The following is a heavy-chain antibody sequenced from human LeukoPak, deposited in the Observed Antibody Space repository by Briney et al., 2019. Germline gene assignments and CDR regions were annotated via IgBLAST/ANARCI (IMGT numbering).Heavy chain of an antibody. J-gene: IGHJ4*02. V-gene: IGHV4-39*01. CDR2: IYYSGST. CDR3: ARLVRSGSYQKYYFDY. CDR1: GGSISSSSYY. Sequence: SETLSLTCTVSGGSISSSSYYWGWIRQPPGKGLEWIGSIYYSGSTYYNPSLKSRATISVDTSKNQFSLKLSSVTAADTAVYYCARLVRSGSYQKYYFDYWGQGTLVTVSS. D-gene: IGHD1-26*01.